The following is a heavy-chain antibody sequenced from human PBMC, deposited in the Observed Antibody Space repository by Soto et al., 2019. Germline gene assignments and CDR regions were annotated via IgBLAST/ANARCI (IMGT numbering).Heavy chain of an antibody. Sequence: QVQLQESGPGLVKPSETLSLTCSVSGDYISSYYWSWIRQSAGKGLAWSGRTYITGDTNYNPSLKSRVTMSLDASKKQLALKLSSVTAADTAVYYCAREYTETVDGPTPFYFDYWGQGTPVTVSS. D-gene: IGHD6-19*01. CDR3: AREYTETVDGPTPFYFDY. CDR1: GDYISSYY. CDR2: TYITGDT. J-gene: IGHJ4*02. V-gene: IGHV4-4*07.